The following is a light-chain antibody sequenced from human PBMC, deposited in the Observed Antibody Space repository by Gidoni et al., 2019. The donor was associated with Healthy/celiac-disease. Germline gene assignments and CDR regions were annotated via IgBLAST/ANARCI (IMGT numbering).Light chain of an antibody. CDR2: DAS. CDR1: QDISNY. Sequence: DIQMTEAPSSLSASVGDRVTITCQSSQDISNYLNLYQQKPGKAPTLLIYDASNLETGVPSRFPASATGTVSTFPLCRLPPDAIAPPYFPEYDTPLPPTLGAGTTVE. J-gene: IGKJ4*01. V-gene: IGKV1-33*01. CDR3: PEYDTPLPPT.